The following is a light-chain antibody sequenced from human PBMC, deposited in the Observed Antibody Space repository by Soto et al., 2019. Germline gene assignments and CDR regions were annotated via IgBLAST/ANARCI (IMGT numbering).Light chain of an antibody. CDR3: QQYGSSPPYT. J-gene: IGKJ2*01. CDR2: GAS. Sequence: TQSPPSLSASVGDRVTITCRASQSIRTYVNWYQQKPGQAPRLLIYGASSRATGIPDRFSGSGSGTDFTLTISRLEPEDFAVYYCQQYGSSPPYTFGQGTKLEIK. CDR1: QSIRTY. V-gene: IGKV3-20*01.